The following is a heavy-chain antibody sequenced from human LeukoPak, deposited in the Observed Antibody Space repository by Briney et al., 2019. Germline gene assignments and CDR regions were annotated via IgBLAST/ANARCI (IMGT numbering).Heavy chain of an antibody. V-gene: IGHV1-69*05. CDR2: IMPLFGTA. D-gene: IGHD4-17*01. Sequence: SVKVSCKTSGGTFNNSAISWVRQAPGQGLEWLGGIMPLFGTAGYAQKFQGRVTITKDESTRTVYLELTSLTSNDTAVYYCARDFHGDYGSGWFVPWGQGTLFSVSS. J-gene: IGHJ5*02. CDR3: ARDFHGDYGSGWFVP. CDR1: GGTFNNSA.